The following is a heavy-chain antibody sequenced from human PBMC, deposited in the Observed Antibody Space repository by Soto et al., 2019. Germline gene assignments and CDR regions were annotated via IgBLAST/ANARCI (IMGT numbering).Heavy chain of an antibody. J-gene: IGHJ5*02. D-gene: IGHD3-16*01. V-gene: IGHV1-2*04. Sequence: QVQLVQSGAEVKKPGASVKVSCKASGYTFTGYYMHWVRQAPGQGLEWMGWINPNSGGTNYAQKFQGWVTMTRDTSISTAYMELSRLRSDDTAVYYCARGGLGAGGEQGNWFDPWGQGTLVTVSS. CDR3: ARGGLGAGGEQGNWFDP. CDR2: INPNSGGT. CDR1: GYTFTGYY.